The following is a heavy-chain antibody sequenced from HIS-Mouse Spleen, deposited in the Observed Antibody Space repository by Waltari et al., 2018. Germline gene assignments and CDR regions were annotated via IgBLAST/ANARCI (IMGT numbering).Heavy chain of an antibody. Sequence: EVQLVESGGGLVKHGGSLRPPCAASGFTFSNAWMQWVRQAPGKGLEWVGRIKSKTDGGTTDYAAPVKGRFTISRDDSKNTLYLQMNSLKTEDTAVYYCTTELLWFGELAAFDIWGQGTMVTVSS. CDR3: TTELLWFGELAAFDI. CDR1: GFTFSNAW. V-gene: IGHV3-15*01. J-gene: IGHJ3*02. CDR2: IKSKTDGGTT. D-gene: IGHD3-10*01.